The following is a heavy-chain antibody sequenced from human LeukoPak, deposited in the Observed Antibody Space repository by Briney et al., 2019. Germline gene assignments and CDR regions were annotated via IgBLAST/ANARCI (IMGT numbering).Heavy chain of an antibody. CDR2: VYSIGST. Sequence: SGTLSLTCTVSGGSISSGSYYWSWIRQPAGKGLEWIGYVYSIGSTNYNPSLKSRVTISVDTSKNQFSLKLSSVTAADTAVYYCAGRHTGTFEYWGQGALVTVSS. J-gene: IGHJ4*02. V-gene: IGHV4-61*10. CDR3: AGRHTGTFEY. CDR1: GGSISSGSYY. D-gene: IGHD5-18*01.